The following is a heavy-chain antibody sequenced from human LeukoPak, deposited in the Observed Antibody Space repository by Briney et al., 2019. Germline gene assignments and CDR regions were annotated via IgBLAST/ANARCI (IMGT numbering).Heavy chain of an antibody. J-gene: IGHJ4*02. Sequence: AASVKVSCKASGYTFTGYFMHWVRQAPGQGPEWMGWINPNSGGTNYAQKFQGRVTMTRDTSINTTYMELSRLKSDDTAVYYCAREGGFCASSTCEPFDIWGQGTLITVSS. CDR2: INPNSGGT. CDR3: AREGGFCASSTCEPFDI. CDR1: GYTFTGYF. V-gene: IGHV1-2*02. D-gene: IGHD2-2*03.